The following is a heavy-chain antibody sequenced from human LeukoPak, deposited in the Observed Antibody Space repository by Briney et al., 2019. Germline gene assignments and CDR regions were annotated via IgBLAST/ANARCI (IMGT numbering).Heavy chain of an antibody. CDR3: AKHDYGDYGNAFDI. CDR1: GYTFTTYW. Sequence: GESLKISCKGSGYTFTTYWIGWVRQMPGKGREWLGIIYPSDSDTSYSPSFQGQVTISADKSISTAYLQWSSLKASDTAMYYCAKHDYGDYGNAFDIWGQGTMVTVSS. CDR2: IYPSDSDT. D-gene: IGHD4-17*01. J-gene: IGHJ3*02. V-gene: IGHV5-51*01.